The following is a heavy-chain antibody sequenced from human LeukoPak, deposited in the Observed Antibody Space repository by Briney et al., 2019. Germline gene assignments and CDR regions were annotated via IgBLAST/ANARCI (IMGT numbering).Heavy chain of an antibody. CDR1: GGSLSSGGYY. CDR2: IYYSGSP. CDR3: ARGHYSGGFDY. J-gene: IGHJ4*02. Sequence: SQTLSLTCIVSGGSLSSGGYYWSWIRQHPGKGLEWIGYIYYSGSPYYNPSLKSRIDMSVDTSKSQFSLRLSSVTAADTAMYYCARGHYSGGFDYWGQGTLVTVSS. V-gene: IGHV4-31*03. D-gene: IGHD2-15*01.